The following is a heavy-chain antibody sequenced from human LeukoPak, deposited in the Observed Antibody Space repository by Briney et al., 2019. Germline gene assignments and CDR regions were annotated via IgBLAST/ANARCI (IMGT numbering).Heavy chain of an antibody. D-gene: IGHD6-6*01. CDR2: FDPEDGET. Sequence: PGASVKVSCKVSGYTLTELSMHWVRQAPGKGLEWMGGFDPEDGETIYAQKFQGRVTMTEDTSTDTAYMELSSLRSEDTAVYCCATASRSSIAARASFDYWGQGTLVTVSS. V-gene: IGHV1-24*01. CDR1: GYTLTELS. CDR3: ATASRSSIAARASFDY. J-gene: IGHJ4*02.